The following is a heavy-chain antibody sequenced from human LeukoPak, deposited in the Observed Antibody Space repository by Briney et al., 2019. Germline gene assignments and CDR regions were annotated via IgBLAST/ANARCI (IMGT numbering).Heavy chain of an antibody. V-gene: IGHV1-8*01. CDR1: GYTFTSYD. D-gene: IGHD3-3*01. Sequence: ASVKVSCKASGYTFTSYDINWVRQATGQGLEWMGWMNPNSGNTGYAQKFQGRVTMTRNTSISTAYMELSSLRSEDTAVYYCARGWDDFDPFDPWGQGTLVTVSS. J-gene: IGHJ5*02. CDR3: ARGWDDFDPFDP. CDR2: MNPNSGNT.